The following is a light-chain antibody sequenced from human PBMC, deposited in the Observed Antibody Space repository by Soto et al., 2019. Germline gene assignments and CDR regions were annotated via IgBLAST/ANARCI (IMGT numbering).Light chain of an antibody. CDR2: WAS. Sequence: IVMTQSPDSLAVSLGERATINCKSSQSVFYSSNNKNYLAWYRQKPGQPPKLLIYWASIRESGVPDRISGRGSGTDFTLTISSLQAEDVAVYYCQQYYSTPPYTFGQGTKLEIK. J-gene: IGKJ2*01. CDR1: QSVFYSSNNKNY. CDR3: QQYYSTPPYT. V-gene: IGKV4-1*01.